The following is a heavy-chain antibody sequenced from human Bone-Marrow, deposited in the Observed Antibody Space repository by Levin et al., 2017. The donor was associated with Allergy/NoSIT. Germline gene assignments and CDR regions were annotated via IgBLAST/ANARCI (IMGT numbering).Heavy chain of an antibody. Sequence: SSETLSLTCTVSGGSISSSSYYWGWIRQPPGKGLEWIGSIYYSGSTYYNPSLKSRVTISVDTSKNQFSLKLSSVTAADTAVYYCARNGCTGGVCYGEYYFDYWGQGTLVTVSS. CDR3: ARNGCTGGVCYGEYYFDY. CDR1: GGSISSSSYY. CDR2: IYYSGST. J-gene: IGHJ4*02. D-gene: IGHD2-8*02. V-gene: IGHV4-39*01.